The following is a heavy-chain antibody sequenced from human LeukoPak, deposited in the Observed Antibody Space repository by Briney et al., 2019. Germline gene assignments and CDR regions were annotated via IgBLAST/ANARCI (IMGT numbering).Heavy chain of an antibody. D-gene: IGHD2-8*01. CDR3: ARDRGLGYCTNGVCYGDAMDY. V-gene: IGHV1-46*01. CDR1: GYTFTSYY. CDR2: INPSGGST. J-gene: IGHJ4*02. Sequence: EASVKVSCKASGYTFTSYYMHWVRQAPGQGLEWMGIINPSGGSTSYAQKFQGRVTMTRDTSTSTVYMELNSLRSEDTAVYYCARDRGLGYCTNGVCYGDAMDYWGQGTLVTVSS.